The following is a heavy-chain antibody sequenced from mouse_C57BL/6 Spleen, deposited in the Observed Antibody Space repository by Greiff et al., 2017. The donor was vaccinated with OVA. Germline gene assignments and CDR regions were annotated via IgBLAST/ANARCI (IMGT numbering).Heavy chain of an antibody. Sequence: EVKLVESGPELVKPGASVKIPCKASGYTFTDYNMDWVKQSHGKSLEWIGDINPNNGGTIYNQKFKGKATLTVDKSSSTAYMELRSLTSEDTAVYYCARYSTTGYAMDYWGQGTSVTVSS. J-gene: IGHJ4*01. CDR2: INPNNGGT. CDR1: GYTFTDYN. CDR3: ARYSTTGYAMDY. D-gene: IGHD1-1*01. V-gene: IGHV1-18*01.